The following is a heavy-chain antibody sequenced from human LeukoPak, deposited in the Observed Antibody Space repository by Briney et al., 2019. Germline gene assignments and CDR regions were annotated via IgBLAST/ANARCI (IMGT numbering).Heavy chain of an antibody. V-gene: IGHV4-38-2*02. CDR1: GYSISSGYY. J-gene: IGHJ5*02. Sequence: SETLSLTCTVSGYSISSGYYWGWIRQPPGKGLEWIGSIYHSGSTYYNPSLKSRVTISVDTSKNQFSLKLSSVTAADTAVYYCARVGNPLVTVFAWFDPCGQGTLVTVSS. CDR3: ARVGNPLVTVFAWFDP. D-gene: IGHD3-3*01. CDR2: IYHSGST.